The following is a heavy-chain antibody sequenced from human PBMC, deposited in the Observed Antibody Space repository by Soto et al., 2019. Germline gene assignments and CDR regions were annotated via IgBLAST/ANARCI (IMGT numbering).Heavy chain of an antibody. CDR1: GFTFSSYG. J-gene: IGHJ4*02. Sequence: GGSLRLSCAASGFTFSSYGMHWVRQAPGKGLEWVAVILYDGSNEYYADSVKGRFTISRDNSKNTLYLQMNSLRAEDTAVYYCAKDAAVDYWGQGTLVTVSS. V-gene: IGHV3-30*18. CDR3: AKDAAVDY. CDR2: ILYDGSNE.